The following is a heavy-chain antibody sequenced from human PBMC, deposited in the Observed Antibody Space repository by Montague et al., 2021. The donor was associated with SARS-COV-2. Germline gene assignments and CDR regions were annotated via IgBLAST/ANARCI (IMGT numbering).Heavy chain of an antibody. CDR3: ARGVPDY. J-gene: IGHJ4*02. CDR2: IKYSGVT. V-gene: IGHV4-34*01. CDR1: GGSFSGND. Sequence: SETLSLTCAVYGGSFSGNDWSWVRQSPRKGMEWIGNIKYSGVTNYNPSLKTRVTISIDTSKNQFSLKLTSVTAADTARYYCARGVPDYWGQGSLVTVSS. D-gene: IGHD3-10*01.